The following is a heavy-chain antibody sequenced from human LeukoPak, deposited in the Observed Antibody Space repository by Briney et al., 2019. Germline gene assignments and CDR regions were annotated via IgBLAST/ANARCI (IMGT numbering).Heavy chain of an antibody. J-gene: IGHJ4*02. CDR2: ISYDGSNK. CDR1: GFTFSSYA. CDR3: ARDLGWLQFSSFFDY. V-gene: IGHV3-30-3*01. D-gene: IGHD5-24*01. Sequence: PGRSLRLSCAASGFTFSSYAMHWVRQAPGKGLEWVAVISYDGSNKYYADSVKGRFTISRDNSKSTLYLQMNSLRAEDTAVYYCARDLGWLQFSSFFDYWGQGTLVTVSS.